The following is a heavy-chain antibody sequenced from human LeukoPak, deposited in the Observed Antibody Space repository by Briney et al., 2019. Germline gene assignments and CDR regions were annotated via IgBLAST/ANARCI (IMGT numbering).Heavy chain of an antibody. CDR1: GYTFTSYY. J-gene: IGHJ4*02. CDR2: ISAYNGNT. CDR3: ARYDDSSGYYFREIDY. D-gene: IGHD3-22*01. Sequence: ASVKVSCKASGYTFTSYYMHWVRQAPGQGLEWMGWISAYNGNTNYAQKLQGRVTMTTDTSTSTAYMELRSLRSDDTAVYYCARYDDSSGYYFREIDYWGQGTLVTVSS. V-gene: IGHV1-18*04.